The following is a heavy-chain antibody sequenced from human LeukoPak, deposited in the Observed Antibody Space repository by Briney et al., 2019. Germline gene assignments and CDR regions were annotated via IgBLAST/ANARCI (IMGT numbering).Heavy chain of an antibody. D-gene: IGHD5-24*01. CDR1: GGSFSGYY. J-gene: IGHJ4*02. V-gene: IGHV4-34*01. Sequence: PSETLSLTRAVYGGSFSGYYWSWIRQPPGKGLEWIGEINHSGSTNYNPSLKSRVPISVDTSKNQFSLKLSSVTAADTAVYYCARGRRGEDYWGQGTLVTVSS. CDR2: INHSGST. CDR3: ARGRRGEDY.